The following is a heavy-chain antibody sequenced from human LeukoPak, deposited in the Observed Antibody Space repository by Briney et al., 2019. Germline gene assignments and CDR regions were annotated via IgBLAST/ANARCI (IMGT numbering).Heavy chain of an antibody. D-gene: IGHD4-17*01. CDR3: ARPRAYGDYHAFDF. J-gene: IGHJ3*01. Sequence: AETLSLTCTVSGGSISSYYWSWVRQPPGKGLEWIGYIYYSGSTNYNPSLKSRVTISVDTSKNQFSLKLSSVTAADTAVYYCARPRAYGDYHAFDFWGQGRMVTVSS. V-gene: IGHV4-59*08. CDR1: GGSISSYY. CDR2: IYYSGST.